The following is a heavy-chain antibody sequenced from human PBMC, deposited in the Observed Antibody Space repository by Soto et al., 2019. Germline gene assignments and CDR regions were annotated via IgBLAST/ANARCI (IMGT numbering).Heavy chain of an antibody. D-gene: IGHD5-12*01. J-gene: IGHJ4*02. Sequence: ASVKVSCKASGYTFTSYDINWVRQATGQGLEWMGWMNPNSGNTGYAQKFQGRVTMTRNTSISTAYMELSSLRSEDTAVYYCARMSEPLGYRGYDFDYWGQGTLVTVSS. CDR2: MNPNSGNT. V-gene: IGHV1-8*01. CDR1: GYTFTSYD. CDR3: ARMSEPLGYRGYDFDY.